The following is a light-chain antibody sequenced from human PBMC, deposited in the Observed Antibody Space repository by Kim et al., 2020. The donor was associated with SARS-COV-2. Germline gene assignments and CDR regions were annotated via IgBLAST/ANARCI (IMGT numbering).Light chain of an antibody. Sequence: SPGERATLSCRASQSIPSRYLAWYQQQPGQAPRLLIYGASIRATGIPDRFSGSGSGTDFTLTISRLEPEDFAVYYCQQYGSSFWTFGQGTKVDIK. CDR3: QQYGSSFWT. CDR1: QSIPSRY. CDR2: GAS. V-gene: IGKV3-20*01. J-gene: IGKJ1*01.